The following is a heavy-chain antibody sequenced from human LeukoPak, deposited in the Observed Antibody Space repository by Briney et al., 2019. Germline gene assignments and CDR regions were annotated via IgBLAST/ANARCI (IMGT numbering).Heavy chain of an antibody. Sequence: PGRSLRLSCAASGFTFSSYGMNWVRQAPGKGLEGVAVISYDGSNKYYADSVKGRFTISRDNSENTLYLHMNRLRAEDTAVYYCAKDSYRIQLWFRGNSVCDSWGQGTLVTVSS. CDR3: AKDSYRIQLWFRGNSVCDS. D-gene: IGHD5-18*01. CDR2: ISYDGSNK. V-gene: IGHV3-30*18. CDR1: GFTFSSYG. J-gene: IGHJ4*02.